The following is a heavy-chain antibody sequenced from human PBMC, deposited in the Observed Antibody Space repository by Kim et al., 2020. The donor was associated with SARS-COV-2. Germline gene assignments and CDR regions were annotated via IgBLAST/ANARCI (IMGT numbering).Heavy chain of an antibody. D-gene: IGHD3-22*01. Sequence: SGPTLVKSTQTLTLTCTFSGFSLTTSGVGVGWIRQPPGKALEWLAVIYWDDDERYNPSLKSRLTITKDTFKNQVVLTMTNMDPVDTATYFCVHRPNYYDSSGRFDPWGQGTLVTVSS. CDR2: IYWDDDE. J-gene: IGHJ5*02. CDR1: GFSLTTSGVG. V-gene: IGHV2-5*02. CDR3: VHRPNYYDSSGRFDP.